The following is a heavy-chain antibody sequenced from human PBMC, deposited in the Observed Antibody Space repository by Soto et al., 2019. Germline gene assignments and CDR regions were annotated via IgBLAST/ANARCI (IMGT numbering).Heavy chain of an antibody. CDR3: TRPSYCTTGSCYAAF. V-gene: IGHV1-18*01. J-gene: IGHJ4*02. D-gene: IGHD2-15*01. CDR1: GYPFTSYG. Sequence: ASVKVSCKTSGYPFTSYGVSCVRQAPGQGLEWMGWISTSSGNTKYAQNLQDRVAMTTDTSTTTAYMELRSLRSDDTAVYYCTRPSYCTTGSCYAAFWGQGTLVTLSS. CDR2: ISTSSGNT.